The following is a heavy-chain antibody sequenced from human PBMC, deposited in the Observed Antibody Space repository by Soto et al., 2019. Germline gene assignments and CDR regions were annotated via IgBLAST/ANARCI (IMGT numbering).Heavy chain of an antibody. J-gene: IGHJ4*02. CDR2: IIPIFGTA. Sequence: QVQLVQSGAEVKKPGSSVKVSCKASGGTFSSYAISWVRQAPGQGLEWMGGIIPIFGTANYAQKFQGRVTITADESTSTAYMELSSLRSEDTAVYYCAIPNFNCSGGSCYSLSGNFDYWGQGTLVTVSS. CDR3: AIPNFNCSGGSCYSLSGNFDY. V-gene: IGHV1-69*01. D-gene: IGHD2-15*01. CDR1: GGTFSSYA.